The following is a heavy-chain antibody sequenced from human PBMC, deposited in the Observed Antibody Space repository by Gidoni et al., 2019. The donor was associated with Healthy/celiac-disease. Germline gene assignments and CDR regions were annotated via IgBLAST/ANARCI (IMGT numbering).Heavy chain of an antibody. CDR3: ARGTGADFDY. D-gene: IGHD3-10*01. CDR2: ISSSSSYI. CDR1: GFTFSSDS. J-gene: IGHJ4*02. V-gene: IGHV3-21*01. Sequence: EVQLVESGGCLVKPGWSLRLSCAASGFTFSSDSMNWVRQAPGKGLEWFSTISSSSSYIYYADSVKGRFTISRDNAKNSLYLQMNSLRAEDTAVYDCARGTGADFDYWGQGTLVTVSS.